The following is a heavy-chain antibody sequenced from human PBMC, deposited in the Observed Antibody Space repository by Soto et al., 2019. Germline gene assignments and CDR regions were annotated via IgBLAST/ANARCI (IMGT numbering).Heavy chain of an antibody. CDR2: ISYDGSNK. CDR1: ESTFSSFG. J-gene: IGHJ2*01. D-gene: IGHD1-26*01. Sequence: GGSLRLSCATSESTFSSFGMHWVRQAPGKGLEWVAVISYDGSNKYYADSVKGRFTISRDNSKNTMYLQMNSLRADDTAVYYCVIVTGHRQSCSVYWY. CDR3: VIVTGHRQSCSVYWY. V-gene: IGHV3-30*19.